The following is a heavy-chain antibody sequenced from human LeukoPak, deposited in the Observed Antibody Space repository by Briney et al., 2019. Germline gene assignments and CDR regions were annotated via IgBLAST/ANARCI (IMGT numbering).Heavy chain of an antibody. CDR2: IYYSGST. CDR1: GGSISSYY. Sequence: SETLSLTCTVSGGSISSYYWSWIRQPPGKGLEWIGYIYYSGSTNYNPSLKSQVTISVDTSKNQFSLKLSSVTAADTAVYYCARLGTSVRGVIYYYYGMDVWGQGTTVTVSS. J-gene: IGHJ6*02. V-gene: IGHV4-59*01. D-gene: IGHD3-10*01. CDR3: ARLGTSVRGVIYYYYGMDV.